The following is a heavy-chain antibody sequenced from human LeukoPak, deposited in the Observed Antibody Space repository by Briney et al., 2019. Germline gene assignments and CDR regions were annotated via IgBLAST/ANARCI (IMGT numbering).Heavy chain of an antibody. CDR3: ARDQYYQLLL. Sequence: GGSLRLSCAGSGFTFRGYWIHWVRQVPGRGLVWVSRINGDGSSATYADSVKGRFTISRDDAKNTVYLQMNNLRAEDTAVYYCARDQYYQLLLWGQGSLVTVSP. D-gene: IGHD2-2*01. CDR1: GFTFRGYW. CDR2: INGDGSSA. V-gene: IGHV3-74*03. J-gene: IGHJ4*02.